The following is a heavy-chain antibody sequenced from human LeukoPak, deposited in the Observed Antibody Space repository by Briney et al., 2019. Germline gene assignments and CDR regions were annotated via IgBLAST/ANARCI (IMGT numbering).Heavy chain of an antibody. Sequence: ASVKVSCKASGYTFTSYYMHWVRQAPGQGLEWMGIINPSGGSTSYAQKFQGRATMTRDMSTSTVYMELSSLRSEDTAVYYCARELGSGSYYGYYFDYWGQGTLVTVSS. D-gene: IGHD3-10*01. V-gene: IGHV1-46*01. J-gene: IGHJ4*02. CDR3: ARELGSGSYYGYYFDY. CDR1: GYTFTSYY. CDR2: INPSGGST.